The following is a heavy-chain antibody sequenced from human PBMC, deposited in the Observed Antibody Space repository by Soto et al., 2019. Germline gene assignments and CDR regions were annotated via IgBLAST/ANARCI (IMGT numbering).Heavy chain of an antibody. CDR3: ARLSRRGYSGYDFDY. V-gene: IGHV4-34*01. D-gene: IGHD5-12*01. J-gene: IGHJ4*02. CDR2: INHSGST. Sequence: SETLSLTCAVYGGSFSGYYWSWIRQPPGKGLEWIGEINHSGSTNYNPSLKSRVTISVDTSKNQFSLKLSSVTAADTAVYYCARLSRRGYSGYDFDYWGQGTLVTSPQ. CDR1: GGSFSGYY.